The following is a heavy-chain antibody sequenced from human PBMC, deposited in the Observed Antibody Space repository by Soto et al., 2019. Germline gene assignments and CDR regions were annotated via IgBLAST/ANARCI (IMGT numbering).Heavy chain of an antibody. J-gene: IGHJ4*02. CDR3: ARGRTYYDYVWGSYRLYYFDY. D-gene: IGHD3-16*02. CDR2: INHSGST. CDR1: GGSFSGYY. Sequence: SETLSLTCAVYGGSFSGYYWSWIRQPPGKGLEWIGEINHSGSTNYNPSLKSRVTISVDTSKNQFSLKLSSVTAADTAVYYCARGRTYYDYVWGSYRLYYFDYWGQGTLVTVSS. V-gene: IGHV4-34*01.